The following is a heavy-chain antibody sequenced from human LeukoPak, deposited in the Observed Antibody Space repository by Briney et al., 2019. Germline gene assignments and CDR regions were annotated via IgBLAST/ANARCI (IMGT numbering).Heavy chain of an antibody. CDR1: GFTFSTYA. V-gene: IGHV3-23*01. CDR3: AKDFLSPVIAVAGIDY. J-gene: IGHJ4*02. D-gene: IGHD6-19*01. Sequence: GGSLRLSCAASGFTFSTYAMNWVRQAPGKGLEWVTGSSGSGTSTYYADSVKGRFTISRDNSKNTLYLQMNSLRAEDTAVYYCAKDFLSPVIAVAGIDYWGQGTLVTVSS. CDR2: SSGSGTST.